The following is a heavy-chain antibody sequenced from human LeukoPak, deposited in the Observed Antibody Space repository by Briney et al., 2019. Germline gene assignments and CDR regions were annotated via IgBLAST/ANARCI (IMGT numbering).Heavy chain of an antibody. CDR1: GFTFSSYD. CDR3: ARAPPYSSASWGYYGMDV. Sequence: GGSLRLSCAASGFTFSSYDMHWVRQTIGKGLERVSSIGIAGDTYYPGSVKGRFTISRENAKNSLYLQMNSLRAGDTAVYYCARAPPYSSASWGYYGMDVWGQGTTVTVSS. D-gene: IGHD6-6*01. CDR2: IGIAGDT. V-gene: IGHV3-13*01. J-gene: IGHJ6*02.